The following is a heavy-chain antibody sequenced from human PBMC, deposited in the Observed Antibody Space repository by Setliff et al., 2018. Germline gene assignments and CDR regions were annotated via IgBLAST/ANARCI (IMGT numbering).Heavy chain of an antibody. CDR2: SNHGGST. V-gene: IGHV4-34*01. CDR3: ARDQWVRSPPLYFSYSMDV. Sequence: SETLSLTCSVYGESFSNNYWSWIRQTPGKGLEWIGESNHGGSTNYNPSLKSRVTVSLDTSKNQFSLKLTSVTAADTAVYYCARDQWVRSPPLYFSYSMDVWGQGTTVTVSS. J-gene: IGHJ6*02. CDR1: GESFSNNY. D-gene: IGHD5-12*01.